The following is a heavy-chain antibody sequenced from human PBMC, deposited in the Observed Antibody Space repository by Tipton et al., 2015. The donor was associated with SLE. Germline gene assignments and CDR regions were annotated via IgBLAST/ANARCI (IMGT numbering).Heavy chain of an antibody. CDR1: GGSFSGYS. Sequence: TLSLTCAVYGGSFSGYSWNWIRQPPGQGLEWIGEINHYGFTNYNPSLKSRVTISVDTSKNQFSLKLSSVTAADTAVYYCARQARIAAARAGMDVWGQGTTVTVSS. D-gene: IGHD6-13*01. V-gene: IGHV4-34*01. CDR2: INHYGFT. J-gene: IGHJ6*02. CDR3: ARQARIAAARAGMDV.